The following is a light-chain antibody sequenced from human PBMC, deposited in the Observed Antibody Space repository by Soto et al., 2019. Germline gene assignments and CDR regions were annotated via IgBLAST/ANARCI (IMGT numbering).Light chain of an antibody. CDR3: SSLTSSSTRV. V-gene: IGLV2-14*01. CDR2: EVG. J-gene: IGLJ1*01. Sequence: QSALTQPASVSGSPGQSITISCTGTSSDVGGYKFVSWYQHHPGKAPKLLIYEVGYRPSGVSNRFSGSKSGDTASLTISGLQAEDEADYYCSSLTSSSTRVFGTGTKLTVL. CDR1: SSDVGGYKF.